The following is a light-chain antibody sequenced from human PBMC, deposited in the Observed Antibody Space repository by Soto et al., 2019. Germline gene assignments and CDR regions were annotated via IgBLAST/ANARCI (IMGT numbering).Light chain of an antibody. Sequence: ENVLTQSPGTLSLSPGDRATLSCRASHSLSSTHIAWYQQQPGQAPRLLIYGASNRATGIPDRFSGSGSGTDFTLTISRLEPEDFAVYDCQQYGGSPPLTFGGGTKVEIK. CDR1: HSLSSTH. V-gene: IGKV3-20*01. CDR3: QQYGGSPPLT. J-gene: IGKJ4*01. CDR2: GAS.